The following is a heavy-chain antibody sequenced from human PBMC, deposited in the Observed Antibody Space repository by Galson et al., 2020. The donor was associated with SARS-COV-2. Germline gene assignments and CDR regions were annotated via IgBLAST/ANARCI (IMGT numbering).Heavy chain of an antibody. CDR3: ARGSRVGVRDYFDY. D-gene: IGHD3-10*01. J-gene: IGHJ4*02. Sequence: SVKVSCKASGGTFSSYPISWVRQAPGQGLQYMGGIIPSLGLANYAQKFQGRVTITADKYTSTAYMEVTSLRSEDTALYYCARGSRVGVRDYFDYWGQGTLVTVSS. V-gene: IGHV1-69*10. CDR1: GGTFSSYP. CDR2: IIPSLGLA.